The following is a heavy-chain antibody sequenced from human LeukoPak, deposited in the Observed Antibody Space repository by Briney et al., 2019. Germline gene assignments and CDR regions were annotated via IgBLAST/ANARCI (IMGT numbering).Heavy chain of an antibody. V-gene: IGHV4-39*02. J-gene: IGHJ3*02. CDR1: GASINSRDYY. CDR3: ARVTGYYYDSSGYWSHDAFDI. D-gene: IGHD3-22*01. CDR2: IYSDGTT. Sequence: SETLSLTCTVSGASINSRDYYWGWIRQPPGQGLEWIGSIYSDGTTYYNPSLKSRVSISADTSKNHFSLWLSSVTAADMAVYYCARVTGYYYDSSGYWSHDAFDIWGQGTMVTVSS.